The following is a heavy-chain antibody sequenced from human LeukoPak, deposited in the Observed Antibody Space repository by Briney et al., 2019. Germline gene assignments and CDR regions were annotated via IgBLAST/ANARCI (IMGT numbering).Heavy chain of an antibody. Sequence: PGGSLRLSCAASRVIFSSYSMNWVRQAPGKGVEGGSSISSSSNYIYYAESVKGGFTISRDNAKNSLYLQMNSLRAEDTAVYYCAREGSDILTGYPYGFDLWGQGTMVTVSS. V-gene: IGHV3-21*01. CDR1: RVIFSSYS. CDR2: ISSSSNYI. D-gene: IGHD3-9*01. J-gene: IGHJ3*01. CDR3: AREGSDILTGYPYGFDL.